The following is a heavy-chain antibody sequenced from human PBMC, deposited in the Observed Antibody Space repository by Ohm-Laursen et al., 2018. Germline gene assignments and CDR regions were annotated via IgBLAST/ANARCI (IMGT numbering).Heavy chain of an antibody. D-gene: IGHD3-10*01. CDR3: VKGHGSGSFSDFDY. V-gene: IGHV3-74*03. CDR1: GFTFSGYA. Sequence: SLRLSCAASGFTFSGYAMSWVRQAPGKGLMWVSRIDNDGTNTKYADSVEGRFTVSRDNARNTVFLQMNSLRVEDTALHYCVKGHGSGSFSDFDYWGQGTLVTVSS. J-gene: IGHJ4*02. CDR2: IDNDGTNT.